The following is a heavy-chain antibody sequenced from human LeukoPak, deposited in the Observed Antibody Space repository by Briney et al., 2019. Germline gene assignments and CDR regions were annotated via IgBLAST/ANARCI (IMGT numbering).Heavy chain of an antibody. CDR1: GYTFTSCE. D-gene: IGHD2-21*01. CDR3: ARGDRILVNNWFDP. Sequence: GASVKVSCKASGYTFTSCEINWVRQATGQGLEWMGWMNPNSGNTGYAQKFQGRVTMTRNTSISTAYMELSSLRSDDTAVYYCARGDRILVNNWFDPWGQGTLVTVSS. V-gene: IGHV1-8*01. J-gene: IGHJ5*02. CDR2: MNPNSGNT.